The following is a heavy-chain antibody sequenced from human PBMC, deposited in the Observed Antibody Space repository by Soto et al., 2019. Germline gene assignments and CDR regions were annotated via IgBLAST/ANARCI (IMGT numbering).Heavy chain of an antibody. CDR1: GGSFSDYY. CDR2: INHSGST. CDR3: ARNPRPRPFDY. V-gene: IGHV4-34*01. Sequence: PSETLSLTCAVYGGSFSDYYWSWIRQPPGKGLEWIGEINHSGSTNYNPSLKSRVSISVDTSKSQFSLMLSSVTAADTAVYYCARNPRPRPFDYWGQGTLVTVSS. J-gene: IGHJ4*02.